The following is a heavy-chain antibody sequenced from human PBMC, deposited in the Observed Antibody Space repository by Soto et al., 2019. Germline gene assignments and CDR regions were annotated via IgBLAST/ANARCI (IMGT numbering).Heavy chain of an antibody. J-gene: IGHJ4*02. V-gene: IGHV4-59*01. D-gene: IGHD3-16*01. Sequence: QVQLQESGPGLVKPSETLSLTCTVSGGSISSYYWSWIRQPPGKGLEWIGYIYYSGSTNYTPTLKSRVTISVDTSKNQFSLKQSSVTAADTAVYYCARAWGRVFDYWGQGTLVTVSS. CDR2: IYYSGST. CDR1: GGSISSYY. CDR3: ARAWGRVFDY.